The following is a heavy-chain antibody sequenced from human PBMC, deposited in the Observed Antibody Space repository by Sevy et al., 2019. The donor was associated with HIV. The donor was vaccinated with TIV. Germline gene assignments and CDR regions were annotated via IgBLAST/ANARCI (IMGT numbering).Heavy chain of an antibody. V-gene: IGHV3-9*01. CDR2: VSWNSAYI. Sequence: SLRPPCAASGFTLDDYAMHWVRPTPRKGLEWVSSVSWNSAYIKYSDSVKGRFTISRDNAKNSLYLQRNSLRAEDTALYYCARDSPYYDILTGYYHYYYYGMDVWGQGTTVTAP. CDR3: ARDSPYYDILTGYYHYYYYGMDV. J-gene: IGHJ6*02. CDR1: GFTLDDYA. D-gene: IGHD3-9*01.